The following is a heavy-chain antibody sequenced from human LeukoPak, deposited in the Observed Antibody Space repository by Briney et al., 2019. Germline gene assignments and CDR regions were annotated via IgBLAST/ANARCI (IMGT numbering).Heavy chain of an antibody. J-gene: IGHJ4*02. V-gene: IGHV4-4*02. Sequence: SETLSLTCAVSGDSISSIDWWSWVRQSPARGLEWIGEIYHSGGTNYNPSLESRVTILVDKSKNHLSLELTSVTAADTAVYFCARASYGHRIDYWGREPWSPSPQ. CDR1: GDSISSIDW. D-gene: IGHD5-18*01. CDR2: IYHSGGT. CDR3: ARASYGHRIDY.